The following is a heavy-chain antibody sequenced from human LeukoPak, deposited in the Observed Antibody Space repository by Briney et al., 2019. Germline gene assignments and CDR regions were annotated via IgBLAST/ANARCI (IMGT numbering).Heavy chain of an antibody. Sequence: GGSLRLSCAASGFTFSSYAMSWVRQAPGKGLEWVSAISGSGGSTYYADSVKGRFTISRDNSKNTLYLQMNSLRAEDTAVYYCAKPPAYEGYYYGMDVWGQGTTVTVSS. V-gene: IGHV3-23*01. CDR2: ISGSGGST. J-gene: IGHJ6*02. CDR3: AKPPAYEGYYYGMDV. D-gene: IGHD3-3*01. CDR1: GFTFSSYA.